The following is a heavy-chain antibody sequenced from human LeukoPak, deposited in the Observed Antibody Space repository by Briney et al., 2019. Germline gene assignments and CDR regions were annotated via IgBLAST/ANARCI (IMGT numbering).Heavy chain of an antibody. D-gene: IGHD3-10*01. CDR2: IYYSGTT. J-gene: IGHJ6*04. V-gene: IGHV4-59*01. CDR1: GGSISNFY. CDR3: ARLARLALLRGVTGYHSLDV. Sequence: SETLSLTCTVSGGSISNFYWSWVRQPPGGGLEGVGYIYYSGTTNYNPSLKSRVTMSVDASKNQFSLWLTSVTAADTAVYYCARLARLALLRGVTGYHSLDVWGKGTKVTVSS.